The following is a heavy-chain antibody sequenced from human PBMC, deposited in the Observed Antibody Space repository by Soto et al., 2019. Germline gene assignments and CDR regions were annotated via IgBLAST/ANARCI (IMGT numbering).Heavy chain of an antibody. CDR2: IYHSGST. CDR3: ARDLFWSGYAYYYYYGMDV. J-gene: IGHJ6*02. D-gene: IGHD3-3*01. Sequence: PSETLSLTCAVSGYSISSGYYWGWIRQPPGKGLEWIGSIYHSGSTYYNPSLKSRVTISVDASKDQFSLKLSSVTAADTAVYYCARDLFWSGYAYYYYYGMDVWGQGTTVTV. CDR1: GYSISSGYY. V-gene: IGHV4-38-2*02.